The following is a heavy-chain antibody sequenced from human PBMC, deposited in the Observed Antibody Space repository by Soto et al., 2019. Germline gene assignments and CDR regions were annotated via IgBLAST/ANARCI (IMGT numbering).Heavy chain of an antibody. Sequence: PGGSLRLSCAASGFTFSSYAMHWVRQAPGKGLEWVAVISYDGSNKYYADSVKGRFTISRDNSKNTLYLQMNSLRAEDTAVYYCARAPTAMVTAGGNYGMDVWGQGTTVTVSS. CDR1: GFTFSSYA. CDR3: ARAPTAMVTAGGNYGMDV. CDR2: ISYDGSNK. D-gene: IGHD5-18*01. J-gene: IGHJ6*02. V-gene: IGHV3-30-3*01.